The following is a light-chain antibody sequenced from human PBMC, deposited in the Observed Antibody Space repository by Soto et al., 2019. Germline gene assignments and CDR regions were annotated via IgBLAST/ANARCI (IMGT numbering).Light chain of an antibody. CDR2: DVS. CDR3: TSNTSSSTAV. V-gene: IGLV2-14*01. J-gene: IGLJ7*01. CDR1: SSDVGGYNY. Sequence: QSALTQPASVSGSPGQSITISCTGTSSDVGGYNYVSWYQQHPGKAPKLMIYDVSNRPSGVSNRFSGSKSGNTASLTISGLQAEDEADYCCTSNTSSSTAVFGGGTLLTVL.